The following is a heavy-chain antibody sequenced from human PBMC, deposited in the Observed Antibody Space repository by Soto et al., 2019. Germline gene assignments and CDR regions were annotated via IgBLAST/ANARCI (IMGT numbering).Heavy chain of an antibody. CDR3: ARDPERYSGSYSDQSSFDY. CDR2: MNPNSGNT. Sequence: ASVKVSCKASGYTFTSYDINWVRQATGQGLEWMGWMNPNSGNTGYAQKFQGRVTMTRNTSISTAYMELSSLRSEDTAMYYCARDPERYSGSYSDQSSFDYWGQGTLVTVSS. J-gene: IGHJ4*02. V-gene: IGHV1-8*01. CDR1: GYTFTSYD. D-gene: IGHD1-26*01.